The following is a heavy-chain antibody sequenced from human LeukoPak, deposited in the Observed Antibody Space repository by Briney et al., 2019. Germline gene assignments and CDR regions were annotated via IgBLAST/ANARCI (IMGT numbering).Heavy chain of an antibody. Sequence: SETLSLTCPVSGGSISSYYWSLIRQPPGKGLEWVGYIYYSGSTNYNPSLKSRVTISVDTSKNQFSLKLSSVTAADTAVYYCARHSVYSSSWYYYYGMDVWGQGTTVTVSS. CDR2: IYYSGST. D-gene: IGHD6-13*01. V-gene: IGHV4-59*08. J-gene: IGHJ6*02. CDR3: ARHSVYSSSWYYYYGMDV. CDR1: GGSISSYY.